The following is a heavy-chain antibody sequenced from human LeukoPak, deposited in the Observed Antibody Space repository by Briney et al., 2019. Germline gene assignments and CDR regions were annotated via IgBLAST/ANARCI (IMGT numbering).Heavy chain of an antibody. D-gene: IGHD3-10*01. CDR1: GGSIRDYY. V-gene: IGHV4-59*01. CDR2: IFYTGST. CDR3: ARSDHSGSGSDWTTPFDAFDI. J-gene: IGHJ3*02. Sequence: NASETLSLTCTVSGGSIRDYYWSWIRQPPGKGLEVIGYIFYTGSTNYNPSLKSRVTISLDTSKSQFSLKLASVTAADTAVYKCARSDHSGSGSDWTTPFDAFDIWGQGTMVTVSS.